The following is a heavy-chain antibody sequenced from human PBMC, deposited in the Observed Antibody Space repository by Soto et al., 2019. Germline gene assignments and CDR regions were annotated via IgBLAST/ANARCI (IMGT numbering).Heavy chain of an antibody. CDR2: INHSGST. V-gene: IGHV4-34*01. CDR3: ARRPDGMDY. J-gene: IGHJ4*02. Sequence: SETLSLTCAVFGGSFSGYHWNWIRQPPGKGLEWIGEINHSGSTNYNPSLKSRVTISVDTSNNQFSLKVNSVTAADTAVYFCARRPDGMDYWGQGTLVTVS. CDR1: GGSFSGYH.